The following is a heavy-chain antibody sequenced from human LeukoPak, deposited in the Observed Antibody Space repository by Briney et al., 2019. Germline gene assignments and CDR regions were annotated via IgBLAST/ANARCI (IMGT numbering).Heavy chain of an antibody. CDR2: IYYSGST. V-gene: IGHV4-39*07. CDR3: ARVNSGYSLVDY. CDR1: GGSISSSSYY. Sequence: PSETLSLTCTVSGGSISSSSYYWGWIRQPPGKGLEWIGSIYYSGSTYYNPSLKSRVTISVDTSKNQFSLKLSSVTAADTAVYYCARVNSGYSLVDYWGQGTLVTVSS. D-gene: IGHD3-22*01. J-gene: IGHJ4*02.